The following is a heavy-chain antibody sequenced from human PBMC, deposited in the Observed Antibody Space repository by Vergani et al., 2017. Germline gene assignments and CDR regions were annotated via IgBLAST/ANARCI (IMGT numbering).Heavy chain of an antibody. J-gene: IGHJ5*02. CDR1: GGSISTYY. Sequence: QVQLQESGPGLVKPSETLSLTCTVSGGSISTYYWSWIRQPPGKGLEWIGYIYDSGSTNYNPSLKSRVTISVDTSKNQFSLKLGSVTAADTAVYYCARHETSATFSWFDPWGQGTLVTVSS. V-gene: IGHV4-59*08. D-gene: IGHD1-1*01. CDR3: ARHETSATFSWFDP. CDR2: IYDSGST.